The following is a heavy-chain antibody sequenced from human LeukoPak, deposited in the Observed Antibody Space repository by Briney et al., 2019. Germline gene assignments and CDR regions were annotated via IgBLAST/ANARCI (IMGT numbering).Heavy chain of an antibody. J-gene: IGHJ5*02. CDR2: IIPIFGTA. CDR1: GGTFSSYA. Sequence: ASVKVSCKASGGTFSSYAISWVRQAPGQGLEWMGGIIPIFGTANYAQKFQGRVTITADESTSTAYMELSSLRSEDTAVYYCARDPPPWQGDWFDPWGQGTLVTVSS. V-gene: IGHV1-69*13. CDR3: ARDPPPWQGDWFDP. D-gene: IGHD1-26*01.